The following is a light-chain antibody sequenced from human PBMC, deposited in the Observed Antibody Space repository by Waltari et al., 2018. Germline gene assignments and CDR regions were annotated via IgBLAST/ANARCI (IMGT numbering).Light chain of an antibody. Sequence: QSVLTPPPSVSAAPAQRVTSPCSGGSSNIGNTYVSWYRQFPGTAPKLLIYENTERPSGIPGRFSGSKSGTSATLDITGLQAGDEADYYCGTWDSSLSGAVFGGGTHLTVL. CDR2: ENT. CDR3: GTWDSSLSGAV. J-gene: IGLJ7*01. V-gene: IGLV1-51*02. CDR1: SSNIGNTY.